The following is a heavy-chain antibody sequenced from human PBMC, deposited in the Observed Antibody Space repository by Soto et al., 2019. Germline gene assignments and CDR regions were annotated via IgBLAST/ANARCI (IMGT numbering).Heavy chain of an antibody. Sequence: QVQLVQSGAEVKKPGASVKVSCKASGYTFTSYGISWVRQAPGQGLEWMGWISAYNGNTNYAQKLQGRVTMTTDTSTSTAYMELRSRRSDDTAVYYCARAGGSYYGYGRYYYYYGMDVWGQGTTVTVSS. CDR3: ARAGGSYYGYGRYYYYYGMDV. CDR1: GYTFTSYG. V-gene: IGHV1-18*01. CDR2: ISAYNGNT. D-gene: IGHD1-26*01. J-gene: IGHJ6*02.